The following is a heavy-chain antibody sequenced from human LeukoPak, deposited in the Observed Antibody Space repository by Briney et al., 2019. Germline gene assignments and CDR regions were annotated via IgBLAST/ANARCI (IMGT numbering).Heavy chain of an antibody. CDR1: GFTFRSYN. J-gene: IGHJ4*02. CDR3: ARGASRADY. CDR2: ISSSSSYI. V-gene: IGHV3-21*01. Sequence: PGGSLRLSCAASGFTFRSYNMNWVRQAPGPRPEWVSYISSSSSYIYYADSVKGRFTISRDNAKNSLYLQMNSLRAEDTALYYCARGASRADYWGQGTLVTVSS.